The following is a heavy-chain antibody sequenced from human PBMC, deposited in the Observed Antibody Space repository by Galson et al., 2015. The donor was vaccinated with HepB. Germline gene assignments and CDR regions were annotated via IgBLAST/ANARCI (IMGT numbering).Heavy chain of an antibody. CDR3: TRLVVGSDY. V-gene: IGHV5-51*03. CDR1: GYSFTTYW. CDR2: IYPDDSET. Sequence: QSGAAVKKPGESLKISCKASGYSFTTYWIGWGRQMPGKVLEWMGIIYPDDSETKYSPSFQGQVTISADKSISTAYLQWNSLKASDTAMYYCTRLVVGSDYWGQGTLVTVSS. J-gene: IGHJ4*02. D-gene: IGHD2-2*01.